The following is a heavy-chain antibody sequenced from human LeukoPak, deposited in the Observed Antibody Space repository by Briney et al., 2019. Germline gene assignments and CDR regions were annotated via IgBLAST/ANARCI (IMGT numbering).Heavy chain of an antibody. CDR3: VRGAYSSSWLNFDY. CDR2: IPYDGSNK. D-gene: IGHD6-13*01. CDR1: GFTFSSYA. J-gene: IGHJ4*02. V-gene: IGHV3-30*04. Sequence: PGGSLRLSCAASGFTFSSYAMHWVRKAPGKGLEWVALIPYDGSNKYYADFVKGRFTVSRDNSKNTLYLQMNSLRAEDTAVYYCVRGAYSSSWLNFDYWGQGTLVTVSS.